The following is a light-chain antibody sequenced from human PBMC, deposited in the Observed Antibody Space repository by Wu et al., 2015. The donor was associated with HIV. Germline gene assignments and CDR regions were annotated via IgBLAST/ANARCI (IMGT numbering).Light chain of an antibody. J-gene: IGKJ1*01. CDR2: KAS. V-gene: IGKV1-5*03. Sequence: DIQMTQSPSTLSASVGDRVTITCRASQSISSWLAWYQQKPGRAPKLLIYKASILESGVPSRFSGSGSGTEFSLTISSLQPDDFATYYCQQYNSFPTF. CDR3: QQYNSFPT. CDR1: QSISSW.